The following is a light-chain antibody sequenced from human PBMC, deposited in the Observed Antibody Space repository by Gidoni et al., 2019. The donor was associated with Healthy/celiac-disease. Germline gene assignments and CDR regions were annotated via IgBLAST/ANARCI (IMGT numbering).Light chain of an antibody. CDR1: SSNIGAGYD. Sequence: QSVLTQPPSVSGAPGQRVTIPCTGSSSNIGAGYDVHWYQHLPGTAPKLLIYVNSNRPSGVPDRFSGSKSGTSASLAITGLQAEDEADYYCQSYDSSLSGPVVFGGGTKLTVL. CDR3: QSYDSSLSGPVV. J-gene: IGLJ2*01. V-gene: IGLV1-40*01. CDR2: VNS.